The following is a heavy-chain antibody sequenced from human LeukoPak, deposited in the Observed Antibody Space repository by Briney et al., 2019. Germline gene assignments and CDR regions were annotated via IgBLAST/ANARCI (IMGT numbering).Heavy chain of an antibody. CDR1: GFAFSNYY. CDR3: TRDEGATVATYRFDF. V-gene: IGHV3-7*01. Sequence: PGGSLRLSCEASGFAFSNYYMSWVRQAPGKGLEWLANIKYDGSDNYYVDSVKGRFTISRDNAKNSLYLQMSSLRAEDTAVYCTRDEGATVATYRFDFWGRGTLVSVSS. CDR2: IKYDGSDN. D-gene: IGHD4-23*01. J-gene: IGHJ4*02.